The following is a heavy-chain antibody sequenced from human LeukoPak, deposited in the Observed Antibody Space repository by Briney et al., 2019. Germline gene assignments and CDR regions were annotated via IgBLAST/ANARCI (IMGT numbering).Heavy chain of an antibody. CDR1: GFTFSIYA. V-gene: IGHV3-23*01. J-gene: IGHJ3*02. D-gene: IGHD4-23*01. Sequence: TGGSLRLSCAASGFTFSIYAMSWVRQTPGKGLEWVAGIDPSGGGIYYGDSMKGRFTVSRDNSKNTLYLQMNSLRVEDTAIYYCAKISPLDYGGKPWGFDIWGQGTMVTVSS. CDR3: AKISPLDYGGKPWGFDI. CDR2: IDPSGGGI.